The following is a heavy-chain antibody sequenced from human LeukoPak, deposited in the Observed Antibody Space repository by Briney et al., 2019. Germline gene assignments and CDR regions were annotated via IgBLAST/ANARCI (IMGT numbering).Heavy chain of an antibody. J-gene: IGHJ4*02. Sequence: GGSLRLSCAASGFTFSSYAMSWVRQAPGKGLEWVSGISGSGDNTYYADSVKGRFTIPRDNSKNTLYVQVNSLGTEDTAAYYCAKGNYYDSSGSFYFDYWGQGTLVIVSS. V-gene: IGHV3-23*01. CDR1: GFTFSSYA. D-gene: IGHD3-22*01. CDR3: AKGNYYDSSGSFYFDY. CDR2: ISGSGDNT.